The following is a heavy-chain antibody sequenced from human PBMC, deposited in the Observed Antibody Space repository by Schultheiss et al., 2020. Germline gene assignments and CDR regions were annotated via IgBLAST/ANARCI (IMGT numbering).Heavy chain of an antibody. CDR3: ARGIVVVPAAIYYYYYGMDV. Sequence: SQTLSLTCTVSGGSVSSGSYYWSWIRQPPGKGLEWIGYIYYSGSTNYNPSLKSRVTISVDTSKNQFSLKLSSVTAADTAVYYCARGIVVVPAAIYYYYYGMDVWGQGTTVTVSS. J-gene: IGHJ6*02. D-gene: IGHD2-2*01. CDR1: GGSVSSGSYY. CDR2: IYYSGST. V-gene: IGHV4-61*01.